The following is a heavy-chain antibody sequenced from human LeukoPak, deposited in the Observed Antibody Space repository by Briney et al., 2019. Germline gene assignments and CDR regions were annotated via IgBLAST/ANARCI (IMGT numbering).Heavy chain of an antibody. CDR1: GYTFTGYY. D-gene: IGHD3-9*01. J-gene: IGHJ4*02. CDR3: ARGPTVYYDILTGYYTPYYFDY. V-gene: IGHV1-46*01. Sequence: RASVKVSCKASGYTFTGYYMHWVRQAPGQGLEWMGIINPSGGSTSYAQKFQGRVTMTRDTSTSTVYMELSSLRSEDTAVYYCARGPTVYYDILTGYYTPYYFDYWGQGTLVTVSS. CDR2: INPSGGST.